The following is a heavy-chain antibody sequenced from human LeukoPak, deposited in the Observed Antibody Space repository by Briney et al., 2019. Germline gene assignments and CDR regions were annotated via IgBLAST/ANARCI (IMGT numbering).Heavy chain of an antibody. J-gene: IGHJ4*02. D-gene: IGHD2-15*01. Sequence: PGGSLRLSCAASGFTFSDYYMSWIRQAPGKGLEWVSYISSSGSTIYYAYSVKGRFTISRDNAKNSLYLQMNSLRAEDTAVYYCVPYCSGGSCYSGYYFDYWGQGTLVTVSS. V-gene: IGHV3-11*01. CDR1: GFTFSDYY. CDR3: VPYCSGGSCYSGYYFDY. CDR2: ISSSGSTI.